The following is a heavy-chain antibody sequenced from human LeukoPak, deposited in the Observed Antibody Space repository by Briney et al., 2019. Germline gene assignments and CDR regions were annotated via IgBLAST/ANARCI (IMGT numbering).Heavy chain of an antibody. D-gene: IGHD1-26*01. V-gene: IGHV5-51*04. CDR3: ARGSGIYPQFDF. J-gene: IGHJ4*02. CDR1: GYKFTTYW. CDR2: FYPGDSNT. Sequence: GESLKISCKASGYKFTTYWIGWVRQMPGKGLEWMGIFYPGDSNTKYSPSFQGQVTFSADSPISTAYLQWGSLKASDTAMYYCARGSGIYPQFDFWGQGTLLTVSS.